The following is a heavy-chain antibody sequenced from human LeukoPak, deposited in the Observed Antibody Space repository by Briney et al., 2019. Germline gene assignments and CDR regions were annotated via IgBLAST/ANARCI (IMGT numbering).Heavy chain of an antibody. CDR2: IYTSGST. CDR3: ARDNPDYDLSGYGVFDF. CDR1: GGSISSYY. Sequence: SETLSLTCTVSGGSISSYYWSWIRQPAGKGLEWIGRIYTSGSTNYNPSLKSRVTMSVDTSKNQFSLKLSSVTAADTAVYYCARDNPDYDLSGYGVFDFWGQGILVTVSS. V-gene: IGHV4-4*07. D-gene: IGHD3-22*01. J-gene: IGHJ4*02.